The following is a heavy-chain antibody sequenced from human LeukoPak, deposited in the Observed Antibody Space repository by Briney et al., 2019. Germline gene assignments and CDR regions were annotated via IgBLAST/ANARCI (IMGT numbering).Heavy chain of an antibody. CDR2: IYSDGNT. CDR1: GFTVSSNY. V-gene: IGHV3-53*01. CDR3: AIHTWDY. Sequence: GGSLRLSCVVSGFTVSSNYMTWVRQAPGKGLELVSVIYSDGNTYYADSVKGRFTISRDISKNTLYLQMNSLRAEDTAVYYCAIHTWDYWGQGTLVTVSS. J-gene: IGHJ4*02.